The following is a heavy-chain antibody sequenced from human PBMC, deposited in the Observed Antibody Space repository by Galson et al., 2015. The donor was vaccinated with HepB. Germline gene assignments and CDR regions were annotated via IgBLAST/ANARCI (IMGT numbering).Heavy chain of an antibody. V-gene: IGHV3-30*04. Sequence: SLRLSCAASGFTFSSYAMHWVRQAPGKGLEWVAVISYDGSNKYYADSVKGRFTISRDNSKNTLYLQMNSPRAEDTAVYYCARRRVRGVIIRREFGFDPWGQGTLVTVSS. D-gene: IGHD3-10*02. CDR1: GFTFSSYA. J-gene: IGHJ5*02. CDR2: ISYDGSNK. CDR3: ARRRVRGVIIRREFGFDP.